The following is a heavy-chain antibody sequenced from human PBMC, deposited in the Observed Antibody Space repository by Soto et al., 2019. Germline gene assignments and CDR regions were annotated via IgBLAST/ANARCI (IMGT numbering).Heavy chain of an antibody. J-gene: IGHJ5*02. CDR3: ANGRRMRSRWVSGCDP. CDR2: INHSGST. D-gene: IGHD6-13*01. V-gene: IGHV4-34*01. CDR1: GGSFNGYS. Sequence: SETLSLTCAVYGGSFNGYSWSWIRQPPGKGLEWIGDINHSGSTNYNPSLKSRVTISVDTSKNPFYLKLTSVTAADTAVYYCANGRRMRSRWVSGCDPWGQGTLVTVSS.